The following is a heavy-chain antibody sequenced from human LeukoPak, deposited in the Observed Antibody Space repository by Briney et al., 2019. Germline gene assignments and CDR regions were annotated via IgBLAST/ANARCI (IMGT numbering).Heavy chain of an antibody. Sequence: GGSLRLSCAASGFTFSSYAMYWVRQAPGKGLEWVAVISYDGSNKYYADSVKGRFTISRDNSKNTLYLQMNSLRAEDTAVYYCARGTYYYGSGGLEYYFDYWGQGTLVTVSS. CDR1: GFTFSSYA. D-gene: IGHD3-10*01. J-gene: IGHJ4*02. CDR2: ISYDGSNK. V-gene: IGHV3-30-3*01. CDR3: ARGTYYYGSGGLEYYFDY.